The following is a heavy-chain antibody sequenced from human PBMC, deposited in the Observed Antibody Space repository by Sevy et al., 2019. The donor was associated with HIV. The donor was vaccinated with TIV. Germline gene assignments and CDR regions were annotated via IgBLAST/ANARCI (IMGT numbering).Heavy chain of an antibody. CDR3: ARVASRPVEGYYYYGMDV. J-gene: IGHJ6*02. V-gene: IGHV3-74*01. CDR1: GFTFSSYW. Sequence: GGSLRLSCAASGFTFSSYWMHWVRQAPGKGLVWVSRINSDGSSTSYADSVKGRFTISRDNAKNTLYRQMNSLRAEDTAVYYCARVASRPVEGYYYYGMDVWGQGTTVTVSS. CDR2: INSDGSST.